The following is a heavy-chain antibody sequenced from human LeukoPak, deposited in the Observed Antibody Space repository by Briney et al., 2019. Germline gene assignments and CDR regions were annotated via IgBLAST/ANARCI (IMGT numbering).Heavy chain of an antibody. Sequence: SVKVSCKASGGTFSSYAISWVRQAPGQGLEWMGGIIPIFGTANYAQKFQGRVTITTDESTSTAYMELSSLGSEDTAVYYCARARLKGYRYGYYLFDYWGQGTLVTVSS. CDR1: GGTFSSYA. J-gene: IGHJ4*02. V-gene: IGHV1-69*05. CDR2: IIPIFGTA. CDR3: ARARLKGYRYGYYLFDY. D-gene: IGHD5-18*01.